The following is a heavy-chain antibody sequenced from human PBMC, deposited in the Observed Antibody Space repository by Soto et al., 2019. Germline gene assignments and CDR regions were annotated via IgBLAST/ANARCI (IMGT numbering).Heavy chain of an antibody. V-gene: IGHV1-2*04. CDR2: INPNSGGT. D-gene: IGHD6-13*01. Sequence: GASVKVSCKASGYTFTGYYMHWVRQAPGQGLEWMGWINPNSGGTNYAQKFQGWVTMTRDTSISTAYMELSRLRSDDTAVYYCARGGRIAAAGKGYYGMDAWGQGTTVTVSS. CDR3: ARGGRIAAAGKGYYGMDA. CDR1: GYTFTGYY. J-gene: IGHJ6*02.